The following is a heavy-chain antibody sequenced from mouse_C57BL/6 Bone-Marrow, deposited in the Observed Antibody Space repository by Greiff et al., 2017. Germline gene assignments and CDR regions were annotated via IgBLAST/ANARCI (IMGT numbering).Heavy chain of an antibody. CDR1: GYTFTRSW. CDR3: ARSKGYYGNGYAMDY. V-gene: IGHV1-64*01. Sequence: QVQLQQPGAELVKPGASVKLSCKASGYTFTRSWMHWVQQRPGQGLEWIGMIHPHSGSTNYNEKFKSKATLTVDKSSSTAYMQLSSLTSEDSAVYYWARSKGYYGNGYAMDYWGQGTSVTVSS. CDR2: IHPHSGST. D-gene: IGHD2-1*01. J-gene: IGHJ4*01.